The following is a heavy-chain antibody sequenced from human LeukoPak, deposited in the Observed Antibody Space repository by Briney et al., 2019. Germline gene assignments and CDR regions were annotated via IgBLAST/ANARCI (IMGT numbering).Heavy chain of an antibody. V-gene: IGHV3-30-3*01. CDR2: ISDDGSRQ. D-gene: IGHD3-10*01. Sequence: GGSLRLSCAATGFTFSNYAIHWGRQAPGKGLEWVAFISDDGSRQHYADSVKGRFTISRDNSKNTLNLQMNSLRAEDTAVYYCVKDRTGTYTLDYWGQGTPVTVSS. J-gene: IGHJ4*02. CDR3: VKDRTGTYTLDY. CDR1: GFTFSNYA.